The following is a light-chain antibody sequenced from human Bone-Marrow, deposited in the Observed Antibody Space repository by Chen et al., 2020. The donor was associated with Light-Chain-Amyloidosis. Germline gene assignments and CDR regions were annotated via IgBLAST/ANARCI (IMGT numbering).Light chain of an antibody. CDR3: QHCYSTPRT. CDR2: AAS. CDR1: QNIGNY. V-gene: IGKV1-39*01. J-gene: IGKJ4*01. Sequence: DIQMTQSPSSLSASVGDKVTITCRASQNIGNYLNWYQQKPGKAPKFLISAASSLQSGVPSRFSGSVSGTDFTLTISSLETEDFATYFCQHCYSTPRTFGGGTNVEIK.